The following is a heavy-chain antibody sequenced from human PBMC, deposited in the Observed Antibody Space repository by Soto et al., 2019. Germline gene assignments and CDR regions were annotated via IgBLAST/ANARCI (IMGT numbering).Heavy chain of an antibody. Sequence: GESLKISCKGSGYSFTSYWISWVRLMPGKGLEWMGRIDPSDSYTSYRPSFQGHVTIPGDKSISTAYLQWSSLKASDTAMYYWARQPSGAAASSFDYWGQGTLVTVSS. CDR1: GYSFTSYW. CDR3: ARQPSGAAASSFDY. CDR2: IDPSDSYT. J-gene: IGHJ4*02. D-gene: IGHD6-13*01. V-gene: IGHV5-10-1*01.